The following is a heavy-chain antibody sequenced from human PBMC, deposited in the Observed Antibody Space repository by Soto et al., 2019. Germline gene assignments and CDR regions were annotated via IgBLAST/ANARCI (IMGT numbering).Heavy chain of an antibody. D-gene: IGHD3-10*01. CDR3: ARDRYAYGSGRTIDY. J-gene: IGHJ4*02. Sequence: QVQLVQSGAEVKKPGSSVKVSCKASGGTFSSYTVSWVRQAPGQGLEWMGRIVPILGVPNYAQRFQGRVTITADKGTNTAYMELSSLGSEDTAVYYCARDRYAYGSGRTIDYWGQGTLVTVSS. V-gene: IGHV1-69*08. CDR2: IVPILGVP. CDR1: GGTFSSYT.